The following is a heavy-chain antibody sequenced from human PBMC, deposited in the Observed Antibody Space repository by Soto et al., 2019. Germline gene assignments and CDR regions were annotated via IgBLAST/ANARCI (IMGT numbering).Heavy chain of an antibody. CDR1: GFSFTGYY. V-gene: IGHV1-2*02. Sequence: QVQLVQSGAEVKKPGASVKVSCEASGFSFTGYYLHWVRQAPGQGLEWMGWINPNSGGTNYGQKFQGSVTLTWDTSVSAAYMELSGLRSYDAAVYSCASARVYGDLGYWGQGTLVTVAS. CDR3: ASARVYGDLGY. CDR2: INPNSGGT. J-gene: IGHJ4*02. D-gene: IGHD4-17*01.